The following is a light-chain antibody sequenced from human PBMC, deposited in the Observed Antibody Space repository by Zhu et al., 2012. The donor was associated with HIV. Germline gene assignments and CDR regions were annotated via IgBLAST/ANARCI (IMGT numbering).Light chain of an antibody. J-gene: IGKJ1*01. CDR1: QNVRSH. CDR2: AAF. CDR3: HQYDRSWT. Sequence: IVMTQFPATLSVSPGERATLSCRTSQNVRSHLAWYQQKPGQGLKLLIYAAFTRATGIPDRFSGSGSGTDFTLTISRLEPEDFAVYYCHQYDRSWTFGQGTKVEIK. V-gene: IGKV3-15*01.